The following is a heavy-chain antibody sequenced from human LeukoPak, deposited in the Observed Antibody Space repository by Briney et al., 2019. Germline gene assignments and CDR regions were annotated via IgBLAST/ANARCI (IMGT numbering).Heavy chain of an antibody. D-gene: IGHD1-14*01. J-gene: IGHJ5*02. V-gene: IGHV4-39*07. Sequence: SETLSLTCSVSGGSISGSSSFHWGWIRQSPGKGLEWIGSIYYSGSTYYNPSFKSRVTISVDTSKNQFSLKLSSVTAADTAVYYCARIRKPTIYNWIDLWGQGTLVTVSS. CDR1: GGSISGSSSFH. CDR3: ARIRKPTIYNWIDL. CDR2: IYYSGST.